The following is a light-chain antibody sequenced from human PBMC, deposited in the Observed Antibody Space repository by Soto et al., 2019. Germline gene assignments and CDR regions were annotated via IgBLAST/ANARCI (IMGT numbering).Light chain of an antibody. CDR3: QLYDNSLYT. CDR1: QSVSSNY. V-gene: IGKV3-20*01. J-gene: IGKJ2*01. Sequence: EIVLTQSPGTLSLSPGEGATLSCRASQSVSSNYLAWYQQKPGQAPRLLIYGASTRATGIPDRFSGSGSGTDFTLTIIRLEPEDFAVYYCQLYDNSLYTFGQGTNLDIK. CDR2: GAS.